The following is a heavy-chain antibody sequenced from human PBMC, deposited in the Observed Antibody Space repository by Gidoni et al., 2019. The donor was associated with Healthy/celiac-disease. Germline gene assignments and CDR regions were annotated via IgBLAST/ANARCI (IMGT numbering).Heavy chain of an antibody. D-gene: IGHD6-19*01. J-gene: IGHJ4*02. V-gene: IGHV4-59*01. CDR3: ARSYRAVAGGFDY. CDR2: IYYSGST. Sequence: QVQLQESGPGLVKPSETLSLTCTVSGGSISSYYWSWIRQPPWKGLEWIGYIYYSGSTNYNYPLKSRVTISVDTYKNQFSLKLSAVTAADTAVYYCARSYRAVAGGFDYWGQGTLVTVSS. CDR1: GGSISSYY.